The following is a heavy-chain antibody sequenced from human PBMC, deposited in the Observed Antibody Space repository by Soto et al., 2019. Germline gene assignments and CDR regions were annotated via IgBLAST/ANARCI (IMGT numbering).Heavy chain of an antibody. CDR1: GDSINKYQ. J-gene: IGHJ4*02. Sequence: PSETLSLTCTVSGDSINKYQWSWVRQPPGKGLEWIGCFYFSTNYNPALNSRVTISVDRSKNHFSLKLTSVTAADTAVYFCARSNTRYNSPDYWGQGTLVTVSS. V-gene: IGHV4-59*08. CDR3: ARSNTRYNSPDY. D-gene: IGHD2-2*02. CDR2: FYFST.